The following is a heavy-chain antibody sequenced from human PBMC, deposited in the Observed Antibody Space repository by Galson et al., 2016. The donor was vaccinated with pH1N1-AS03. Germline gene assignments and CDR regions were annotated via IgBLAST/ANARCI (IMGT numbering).Heavy chain of an antibody. CDR3: ARGVRVDCGRELCYSGMDV. Sequence: TLSLTCTVAGGSVTRGGFFWRWIRQPAGKDLEWMGRLLPSGTTNYNPSFKSRVTMSMDTSKNQFSLELNSVTAADTAIYYCARGVRVDCGRELCYSGMDVWGQGATVTVSS. D-gene: IGHD2-21*01. CDR2: LLPSGTT. J-gene: IGHJ6*02. V-gene: IGHV4-61*02. CDR1: GGSVTRGGFF.